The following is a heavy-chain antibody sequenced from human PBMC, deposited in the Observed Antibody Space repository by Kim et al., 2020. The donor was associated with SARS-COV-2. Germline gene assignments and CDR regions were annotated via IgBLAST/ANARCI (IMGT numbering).Heavy chain of an antibody. CDR2: IYSGGST. CDR3: ARGKYSSSVLDY. Sequence: GGSLRLSCAASGLTVSSNYMSWVRQAPGKGLEWVSVIYSGGSTYYAASVKGRLTISSDNSKNTLYLQLNSLRAEDTAADYCARGKYSSSVLDYCGQGTL. D-gene: IGHD6-6*01. V-gene: IGHV3-53*01. CDR1: GLTVSSNY. J-gene: IGHJ4*02.